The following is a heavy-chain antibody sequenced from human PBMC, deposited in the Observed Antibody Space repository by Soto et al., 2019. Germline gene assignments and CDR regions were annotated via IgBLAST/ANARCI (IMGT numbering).Heavy chain of an antibody. J-gene: IGHJ4*02. CDR2: VNEDGSEK. V-gene: IGHV3-7*01. CDR3: AKWGGAGSDC. D-gene: IGHD1-26*01. CDR1: GLTFSNYY. Sequence: EVQLVESGGGLVQPGGSLRLSCAASGLTFSNYYMSWVRQAQGKGLEWVANVNEDGSEKYYVDSVKGRFTVSRDNARNSLYLQMNSLRAEDTAMYYCAKWGGAGSDCWGQGTLVTVSS.